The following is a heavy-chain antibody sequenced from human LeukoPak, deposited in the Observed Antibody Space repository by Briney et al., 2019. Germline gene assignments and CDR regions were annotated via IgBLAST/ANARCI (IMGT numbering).Heavy chain of an antibody. Sequence: GASVKVSCKASGGTFSSYAISWVRQAPGQGLEWMGGIIPIFGTANYAQKFQGRVTITADESTSTAYMELSSLRSEDTAVYYCATDFPCSSTSCYWGYWGQGTLDTVSS. CDR1: GGTFSSYA. J-gene: IGHJ4*02. CDR2: IIPIFGTA. V-gene: IGHV1-69*13. CDR3: ATDFPCSSTSCYWGY. D-gene: IGHD2-2*01.